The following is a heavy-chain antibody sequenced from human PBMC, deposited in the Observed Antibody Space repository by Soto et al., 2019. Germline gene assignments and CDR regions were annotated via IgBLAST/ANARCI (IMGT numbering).Heavy chain of an antibody. CDR3: ARESHDILTGPPWVWYFDL. J-gene: IGHJ2*01. V-gene: IGHV4-34*01. CDR1: GGSFSGYY. CDR2: INDRGSI. D-gene: IGHD3-9*01. Sequence: QVQLQQWGAGPLRPLETLSLTCGVSGGSFSGYYWAWIRQSPGKGLEWIGEINDRGSINYNPSLKSRVSISVDTSKNHYSLNLRSATAADTDVYYCARESHDILTGPPWVWYFDLWGRGTLVTVSS.